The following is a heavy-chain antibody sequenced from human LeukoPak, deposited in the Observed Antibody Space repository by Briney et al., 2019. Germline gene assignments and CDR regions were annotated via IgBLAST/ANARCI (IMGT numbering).Heavy chain of an antibody. V-gene: IGHV1-69*06. CDR1: GGTFSSYA. CDR3: AREAAAAGTQWFDP. D-gene: IGHD6-13*01. CDR2: IIPIFGTV. Sequence: ASVKVSCKASGGTFSSYAISWVRQAPGQGLEWMGGIIPIFGTVNYAQKFQGRVTITADKSTSTAYMELSSLRSEDTAVYYCAREAAAAGTQWFDPWGQGTLVTVSS. J-gene: IGHJ5*02.